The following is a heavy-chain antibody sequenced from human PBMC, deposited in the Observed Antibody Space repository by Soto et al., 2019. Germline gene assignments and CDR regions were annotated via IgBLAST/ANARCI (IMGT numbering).Heavy chain of an antibody. Sequence: GASVKVSCKASGGTFSSYAISWVRQAPGQGLEWMGGIIPIFGTAQYAQKFQGRVTITADKSTRTAYMELSGLRSEDTGVYYCARESAYCSSTSCYDNWFNPRGQGTLVTVSS. CDR3: ARESAYCSSTSCYDNWFNP. CDR1: GGTFSSYA. D-gene: IGHD2-2*01. J-gene: IGHJ5*02. V-gene: IGHV1-69*06. CDR2: IIPIFGTA.